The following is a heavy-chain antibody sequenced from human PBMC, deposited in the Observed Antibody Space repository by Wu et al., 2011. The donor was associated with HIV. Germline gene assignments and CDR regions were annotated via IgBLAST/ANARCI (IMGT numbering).Heavy chain of an antibody. CDR3: ARSGYSGYNWVDY. Sequence: QVQLVQSGTEVKKPGASVKVSCKASGYTFSNYGISWVRQAPGQGLEWIAWISTYNGKTNYAQKVQGRVTMTTDASTSTVYMEVRSLRSDDTAVYYCARSGYSGYNWVDYWGQGTLVTVSS. D-gene: IGHD5-12*01. CDR2: ISTYNGKT. CDR1: GYTFSNYG. J-gene: IGHJ4*02. V-gene: IGHV1-18*01.